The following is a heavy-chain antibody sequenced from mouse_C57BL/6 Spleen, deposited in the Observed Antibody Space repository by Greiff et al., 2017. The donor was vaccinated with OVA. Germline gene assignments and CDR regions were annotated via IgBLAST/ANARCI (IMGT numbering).Heavy chain of an antibody. Sequence: ESGPGLVKPSQSLSLTCSVTGYSITSGYYWNWIRQFPGNKLEWMGYISYDGSNNYNPSLKNRISITRDTSKNQFFLKLNSVTTEDTTTYYCASLAYDGYYLYYFDYWGQGTTLTVSS. CDR1: GYSITSGYY. V-gene: IGHV3-6*01. CDR3: ASLAYDGYYLYYFDY. J-gene: IGHJ2*01. CDR2: ISYDGSN. D-gene: IGHD2-3*01.